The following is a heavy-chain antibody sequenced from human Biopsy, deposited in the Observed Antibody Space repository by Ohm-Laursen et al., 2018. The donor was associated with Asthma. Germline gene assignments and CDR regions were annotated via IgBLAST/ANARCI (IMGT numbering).Heavy chain of an antibody. Sequence: ASAKVSCKISGYTLTDLSMHWVRQAPGQGLEWMGGHDHEEGGTVNARRFQGRVTMTEDTSTDTAYMELSSLSSDDTAVYYCASDFPKDYVRYNFQFWGQGTLVTVSS. CDR2: HDHEEGGT. CDR3: ASDFPKDYVRYNFQF. D-gene: IGHD4-17*01. J-gene: IGHJ4*02. V-gene: IGHV1-24*01. CDR1: GYTLTDLS.